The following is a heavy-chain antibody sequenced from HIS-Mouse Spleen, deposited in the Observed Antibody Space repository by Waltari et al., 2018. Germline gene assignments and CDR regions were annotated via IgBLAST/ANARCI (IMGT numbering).Heavy chain of an antibody. D-gene: IGHD3-22*01. CDR2: ISYDGSNK. V-gene: IGHV3-30*18. CDR1: GFTFRSYG. Sequence: QVQLVESGGGVVHPGRSLRLPCAASGFTFRSYGMPLGCQAPGKGLEWVAVISYDGSNKYYADSVKGRFTISRDNSKNTLYLQMNSLRAEDTAVYYCAKDRLYDSSGYYFDAFDIWGQGTMVTVS. CDR3: AKDRLYDSSGYYFDAFDI. J-gene: IGHJ3*02.